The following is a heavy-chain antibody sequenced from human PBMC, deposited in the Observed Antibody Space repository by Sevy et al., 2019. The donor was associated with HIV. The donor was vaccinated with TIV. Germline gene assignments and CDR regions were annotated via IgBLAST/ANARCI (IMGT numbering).Heavy chain of an antibody. D-gene: IGHD3-10*01. CDR1: GYTLTELS. CDR2: FDPEDGET. Sequence: ASVKVSCKVSGYTLTELSMHWVRQAPGKGLEWMGGFDPEDGETIYAQKFQGRVTMTEDTSTDTAYMELSSLRSEDTAVYYCARDMNGSGSYYNGGWRYYFDYWGQGTLVTVSS. J-gene: IGHJ4*02. V-gene: IGHV1-24*01. CDR3: ARDMNGSGSYYNGGWRYYFDY.